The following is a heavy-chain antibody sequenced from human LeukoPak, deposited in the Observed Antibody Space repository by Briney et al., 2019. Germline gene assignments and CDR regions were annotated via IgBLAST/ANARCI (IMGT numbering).Heavy chain of an antibody. V-gene: IGHV4-34*01. CDR2: INDSGST. J-gene: IGHJ5*02. CDR3: ARDAGMTPSNWFDP. CDR1: GGSFSGSY. D-gene: IGHD1-14*01. Sequence: SETLSLTCAVSGGSFSGSYWSWIRQPPGKGLEWIGEINDSGSTNYSPSLKSRVTISVGTSKNQFSLELSSVTAADSAVYFCARDAGMTPSNWFDPWGQGILVTVSS.